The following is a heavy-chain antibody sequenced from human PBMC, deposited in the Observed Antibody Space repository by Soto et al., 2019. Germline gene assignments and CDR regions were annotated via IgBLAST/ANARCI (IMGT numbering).Heavy chain of an antibody. V-gene: IGHV4-59*01. Sequence: PSETLSLTCTVSGGSISSYYWSWIRQPPGKGLEWIGYIYYSGSTNYNPSLKSRVTISVDTSKNQFSLKLSSVTAADTAVYYCARSIQSLVWFDPWGQGTLVTVSS. CDR1: GGSISSYY. CDR3: ARSIQSLVWFDP. J-gene: IGHJ5*02. CDR2: IYYSGST.